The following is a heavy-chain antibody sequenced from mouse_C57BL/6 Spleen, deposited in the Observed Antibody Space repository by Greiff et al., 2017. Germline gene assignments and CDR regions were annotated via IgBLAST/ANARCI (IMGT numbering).Heavy chain of an antibody. CDR1: GFTFSSYG. CDR3: ARDRTRKSAMDY. Sequence: EVKLVESGGDLVKPGGSLKLSCAASGFTFSSYGMSWVRQTPDKRLEWVATISSGGSYTYYPDNVKGRFTISRDNAKNNLYLQMSHLKSEDTAMYYCARDRTRKSAMDYWGQGTSVTVSS. CDR2: ISSGGSYT. V-gene: IGHV5-4*01. J-gene: IGHJ4*01.